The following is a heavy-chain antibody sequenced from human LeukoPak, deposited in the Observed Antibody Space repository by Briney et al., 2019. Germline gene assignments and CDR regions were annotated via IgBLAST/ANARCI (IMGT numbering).Heavy chain of an antibody. V-gene: IGHV3-23*01. Sequence: GGSLRLSCAASGFTFSSYAMSWVRRAPGKGLEWVSAISGSGGSTYYADSVKGRFTISRDNSKNTLYLQMNSLRAEDTAVYYCAKIVRYYYDSSGYRGYFDYWGQGTLVTVSS. CDR3: AKIVRYYYDSSGYRGYFDY. D-gene: IGHD3-22*01. J-gene: IGHJ4*02. CDR1: GFTFSSYA. CDR2: ISGSGGST.